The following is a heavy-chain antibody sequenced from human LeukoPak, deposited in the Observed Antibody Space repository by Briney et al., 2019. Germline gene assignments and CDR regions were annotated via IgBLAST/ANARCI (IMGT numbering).Heavy chain of an antibody. CDR1: GGSISSGGYY. Sequence: SETLSLTGTVSGGSISSGGYYWSWIRQHPGKGLEWIGYIYYSGSTYYNPSLKSRVTISVDTSKNQFSLKLSSVTAADTAVYYCARTAVAGLFDYWGQGTLVTVSS. V-gene: IGHV4-31*03. CDR2: IYYSGST. CDR3: ARTAVAGLFDY. D-gene: IGHD6-19*01. J-gene: IGHJ4*02.